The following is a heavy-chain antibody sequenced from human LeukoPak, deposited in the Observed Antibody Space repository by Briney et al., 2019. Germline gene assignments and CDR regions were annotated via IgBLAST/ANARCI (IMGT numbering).Heavy chain of an antibody. CDR3: ARDIVGYSYGSGPGSDETSDAFDI. J-gene: IGHJ3*02. CDR2: ISSSGSYI. D-gene: IGHD5-18*01. V-gene: IGHV3-21*01. CDR1: GFTFSSYS. Sequence: PGGSLRLSCAASGFTFSSYSMNWVRQAPGKGLEWVSSISSSGSYIYYSDSVKGRFTISRDNAKNSLYLQMNSLRAEDTAVYYCARDIVGYSYGSGPGSDETSDAFDIWGQGTMVTVSS.